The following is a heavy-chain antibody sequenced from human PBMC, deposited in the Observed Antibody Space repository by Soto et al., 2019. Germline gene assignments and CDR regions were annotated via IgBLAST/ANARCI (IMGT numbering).Heavy chain of an antibody. CDR3: ARERGGNSYGRALCMDV. CDR1: GGSISSGGYY. CDR2: IYYSGST. D-gene: IGHD5-18*01. V-gene: IGHV4-31*03. Sequence: TLSLTCTVSGGSISSGGYYWSWIRQHPGKGLEWIGYIYYSGSTYYNPSLKSRVTISVDTSKNQFSLKLSSVTAADTAVYYCARERGGNSYGRALCMDVWGQGTPVTVSS. J-gene: IGHJ6*02.